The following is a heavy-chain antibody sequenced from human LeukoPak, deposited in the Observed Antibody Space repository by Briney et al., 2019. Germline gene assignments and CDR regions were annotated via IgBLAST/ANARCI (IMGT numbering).Heavy chain of an antibody. D-gene: IGHD6-19*01. V-gene: IGHV1-2*02. CDR1: GYTFTAYY. CDR2: INPNSGGT. Sequence: ASVKVSCKTFGYTFTAYYMHWVRQAPGQGLEWMGWINPNSGGTDYAQKFQGRVTMTRDTSISTAYMELSRLRSDDTAVYYCARDQVYNSAQGVVDYWGQGTLVTVSS. CDR3: ARDQVYNSAQGVVDY. J-gene: IGHJ4*02.